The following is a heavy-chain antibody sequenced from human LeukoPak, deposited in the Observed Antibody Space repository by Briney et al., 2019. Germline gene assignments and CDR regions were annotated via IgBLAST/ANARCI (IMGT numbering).Heavy chain of an antibody. CDR2: INPNSGVT. CDR1: GYTFADNY. Sequence: ASMKVSCKPSGYTFADNYIHWVRQAPGQGLEWMGWINPNSGVTNYAQKFQGRVTMTRDTSISTAYMELSSLRFDDTAVYYCARGRDADYLLTDYWGQGTLVTVSS. D-gene: IGHD4-17*01. V-gene: IGHV1-2*02. J-gene: IGHJ4*02. CDR3: ARGRDADYLLTDY.